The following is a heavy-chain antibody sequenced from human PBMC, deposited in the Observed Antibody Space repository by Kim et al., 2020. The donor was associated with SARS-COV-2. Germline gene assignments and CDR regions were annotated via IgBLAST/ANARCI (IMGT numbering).Heavy chain of an antibody. Sequence: SETLSLTCTASGGSISSYYWSWIRQPPGKGLEWIGYIYYSGSTNYNPSLKSRVTISVDTSKNQFSLKLSSVTAADTAVYYCARQRRSGYSYGLHGFFDYWGQGTLVTVSS. D-gene: IGHD5-18*01. V-gene: IGHV4-59*08. CDR3: ARQRRSGYSYGLHGFFDY. CDR2: IYYSGST. J-gene: IGHJ4*02. CDR1: GGSISSYY.